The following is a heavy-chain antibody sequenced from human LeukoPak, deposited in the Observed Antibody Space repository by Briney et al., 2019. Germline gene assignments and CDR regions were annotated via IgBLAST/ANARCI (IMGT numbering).Heavy chain of an antibody. CDR1: GFSLSTSGVG. V-gene: IGHV2-5*01. CDR2: IYWNDDK. J-gene: IGHJ4*02. Sequence: SGPTLVNPTQTLTLTCTFSGFSLSTSGVGVGWIRQPPGKALEWLALIYWNDDKRYSSSLKSRLTITKDTSKIQVVLTMTNMDPVDTATYYCAHSPYPDTMVRGVMADDWGQGTLVTVSS. CDR3: AHSPYPDTMVRGVMADD. D-gene: IGHD3-10*01.